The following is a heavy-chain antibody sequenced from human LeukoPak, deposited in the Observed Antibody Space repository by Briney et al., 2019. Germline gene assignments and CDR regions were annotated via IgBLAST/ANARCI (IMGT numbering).Heavy chain of an antibody. V-gene: IGHV3-30*04. CDR1: GFTFSSYS. D-gene: IGHD6-13*01. Sequence: GGSLRLSCAASGFTFSSYSLHWVRQAPSKGLEWVALISYDGSKHFYGDSVKGRFTISRDNSKNTLFLQMNSLRAEDTALYFCARDSPTTFSSTWYRGWFDYWGQGTLVTVSS. CDR3: ARDSPTTFSSTWYRGWFDY. CDR2: ISYDGSKH. J-gene: IGHJ4*02.